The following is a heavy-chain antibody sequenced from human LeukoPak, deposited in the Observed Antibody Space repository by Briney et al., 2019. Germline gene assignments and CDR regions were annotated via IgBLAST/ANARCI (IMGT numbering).Heavy chain of an antibody. CDR1: GFTLSNSW. CDR3: ARAGVAGGFDI. J-gene: IGHJ3*02. V-gene: IGHV3-74*01. Sequence: GGSLRLSCAASGFTLSNSWIHWVRQAPGKGLVWVSRIDSDGGSIIYADSVEGRFTIFRDNGKNMVYLHMNSLRGGDTAVYYCARAGVAGGFDIWGQGTMVTVSS. D-gene: IGHD2-15*01. CDR2: IDSDGGSI.